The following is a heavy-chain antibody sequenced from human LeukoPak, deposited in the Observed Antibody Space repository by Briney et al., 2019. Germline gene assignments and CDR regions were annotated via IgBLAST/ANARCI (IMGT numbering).Heavy chain of an antibody. CDR1: GFSFSSAA. V-gene: IGHV3-23*01. J-gene: IGHJ3*01. CDR2: IGTIGYST. Sequence: GGSLRLSCAASGFSFSSAAMTWVRQAPGKGLEWVSLIGTIGYSTYYADSVKGRFTISRDNSKNTLSLQMNSLRVEDTAIYYRARDIQLSTWGLGTMATVSS. D-gene: IGHD5-24*01. CDR3: ARDIQLST.